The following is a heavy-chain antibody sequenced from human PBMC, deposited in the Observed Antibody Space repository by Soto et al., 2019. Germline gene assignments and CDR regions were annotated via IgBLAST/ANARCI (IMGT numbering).Heavy chain of an antibody. D-gene: IGHD6-13*01. CDR3: ARQAAAAVTRGLDY. J-gene: IGHJ4*02. CDR1: GGSISSSSYY. Sequence: QLQLQESGPGLVKPSETLSLTCTVSGGSISSSSYYWGWIRQPPGKGLEWIGSIYYSGSTYYNPSLKSRVTISVDTSKNQFSLKLSSVTAADTAVYYCARQAAAAVTRGLDYWGQGTLVTVSS. CDR2: IYYSGST. V-gene: IGHV4-39*01.